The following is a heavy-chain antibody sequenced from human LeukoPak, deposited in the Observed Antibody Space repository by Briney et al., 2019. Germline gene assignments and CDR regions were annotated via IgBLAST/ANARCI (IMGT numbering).Heavy chain of an antibody. V-gene: IGHV3-21*01. CDR1: GFTFSSYS. Sequence: GGSLRLSCAASGFTFSSYSMNWVRQAPGKGLEWVSSISSSSSYIYYADSVKGRFIISRDNAKNSLYLQMNSLRAEDTAVYYCARYDSSGYSLYWGQGTLVTVSS. CDR3: ARYDSSGYSLY. J-gene: IGHJ4*02. D-gene: IGHD3-22*01. CDR2: ISSSSSYI.